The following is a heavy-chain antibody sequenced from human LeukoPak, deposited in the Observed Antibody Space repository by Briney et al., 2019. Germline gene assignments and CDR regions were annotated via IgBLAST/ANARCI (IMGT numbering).Heavy chain of an antibody. CDR1: GFTFSTYS. Sequence: PGGSLRLSCAASGFTFSTYSMNWVRQAPGKGLEWISYISGSGSTLYYADSVKGRFTTSRDNAQNLVYLQMNSLRAEDTGVYYCANFEPPAPDALDIWGQGTLITVSS. V-gene: IGHV3-48*01. CDR2: ISGSGSTL. D-gene: IGHD1-14*01. J-gene: IGHJ3*02. CDR3: ANFEPPAPDALDI.